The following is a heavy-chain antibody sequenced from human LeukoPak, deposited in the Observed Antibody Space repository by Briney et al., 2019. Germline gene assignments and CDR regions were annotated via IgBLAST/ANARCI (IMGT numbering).Heavy chain of an antibody. CDR3: AKDTVAVAALFDP. CDR2: ISGSGSST. J-gene: IGHJ5*02. D-gene: IGHD6-19*01. V-gene: IGHV3-23*01. Sequence: PGGSLRLSCAASGFTFSSYAMSWVRQAPGKGLVWLSSISGSGSSTYYAASVKGRFTISRDNSKNTLYLQMNSLRAEDTAVYYCAKDTVAVAALFDPWGQGTLVTVPS. CDR1: GFTFSSYA.